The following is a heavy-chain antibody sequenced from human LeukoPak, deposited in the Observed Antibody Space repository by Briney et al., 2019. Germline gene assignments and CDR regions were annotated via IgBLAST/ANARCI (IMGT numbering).Heavy chain of an antibody. D-gene: IGHD2-2*01. Sequence: GESLKISCKGSGYSFTSYWIGWVRQMPGKGLEWMGIIYPGDSDTRYSPSFQGQVTISADKSISTAYLQWSSLKASDTAMYYCARDNNYCSSTSCYEVDAFDIWGQGTMVTVSS. CDR1: GYSFTSYW. CDR3: ARDNNYCSSTSCYEVDAFDI. V-gene: IGHV5-51*01. J-gene: IGHJ3*02. CDR2: IYPGDSDT.